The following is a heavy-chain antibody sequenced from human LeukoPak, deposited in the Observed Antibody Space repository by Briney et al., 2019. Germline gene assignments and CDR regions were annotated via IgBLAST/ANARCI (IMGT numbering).Heavy chain of an antibody. V-gene: IGHV3-23*01. CDR1: GFTFSSYA. J-gene: IGHJ3*02. D-gene: IGHD6-19*01. CDR3: ANAQSSAGGYI. CDR2: ISDSGGGT. Sequence: QPGGSLRLSCAASGFTFSSYAMSWVRQAPGKGLEWVSSISDSGGGTYYADSVKGRFTISRDNSKSTLYLQMNSLRVDDTAKYYCANAQSSAGGYIWGQGTMVTVSS.